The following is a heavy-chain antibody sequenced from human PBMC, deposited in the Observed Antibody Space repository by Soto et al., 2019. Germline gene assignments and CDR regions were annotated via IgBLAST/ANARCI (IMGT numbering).Heavy chain of an antibody. D-gene: IGHD5-12*01. Sequence: LRLSCAASGFTFSSYWMHWVRQAPGKGPVWVSHINGDGSSTTYADSVKGRFTISRDNSKNTLYLQMNSLRAEDTAVYYCAKGARDGYTLWVFDYWGQGTLVTVSS. V-gene: IGHV3-74*01. CDR3: AKGARDGYTLWVFDY. CDR2: INGDGSST. J-gene: IGHJ4*02. CDR1: GFTFSSYW.